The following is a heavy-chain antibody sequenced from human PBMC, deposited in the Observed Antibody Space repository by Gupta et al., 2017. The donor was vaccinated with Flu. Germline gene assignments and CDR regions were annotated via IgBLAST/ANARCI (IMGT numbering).Heavy chain of an antibody. CDR3: AKSTVTTGVLDY. J-gene: IGHJ4*02. Sequence: APGKGLEWVSAISGSGGRTYYADSVKGRFTISRDNSKNTLYLQMNSLRAEDTAVYYCAKSTVTTGVLDYWGQGTLVTVSS. V-gene: IGHV3-23*01. D-gene: IGHD4-17*01. CDR2: ISGSGGRT.